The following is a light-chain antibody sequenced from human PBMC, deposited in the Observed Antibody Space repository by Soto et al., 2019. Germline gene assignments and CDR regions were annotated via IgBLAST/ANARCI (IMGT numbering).Light chain of an antibody. CDR2: RAS. J-gene: IGKJ4*01. CDR3: QQYNNWPTLT. CDR1: QSVSSN. V-gene: IGKV3-15*01. Sequence: EIVMTHSPATLSVSTRERVALSCRAIQSVSSNLAWYQQKPGQAPSLLIYRASTRATGIPARFSGSGSGTEFTLTISNLQSEEFAVYYCQQYNNWPTLTFCGGTKVDIK.